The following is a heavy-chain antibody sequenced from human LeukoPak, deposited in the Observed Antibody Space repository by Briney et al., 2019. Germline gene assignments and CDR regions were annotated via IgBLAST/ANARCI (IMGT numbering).Heavy chain of an antibody. J-gene: IGHJ4*02. CDR1: GYTFTSYD. CDR2: INPNSGGT. Sequence: ASVKVSCKASGYTFTSYDINWVRQATGQGLEWMGRINPNSGGTNYAEKFQGRVTMTRDTSISTAYMELSRLRSDDTAIYYCAREEDSSGYYPFDYWGQGTLVTVSS. CDR3: AREEDSSGYYPFDY. V-gene: IGHV1-2*06. D-gene: IGHD3-22*01.